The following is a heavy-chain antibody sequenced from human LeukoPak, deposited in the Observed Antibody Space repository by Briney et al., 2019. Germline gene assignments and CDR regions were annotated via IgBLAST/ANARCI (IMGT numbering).Heavy chain of an antibody. D-gene: IGHD3-10*01. Sequence: PGGSLRLSCAASGFTFSSYGMTWVRQAPGKGLEWVSYISSSGSTIYYAGSVKGRFTISRDNAKNSLYLQMNSLRAEDTAVYYCARDRGLLWFGELLNYWGQGTLVTVSS. J-gene: IGHJ4*02. CDR2: ISSSGSTI. CDR1: GFTFSSYG. CDR3: ARDRGLLWFGELLNY. V-gene: IGHV3-48*04.